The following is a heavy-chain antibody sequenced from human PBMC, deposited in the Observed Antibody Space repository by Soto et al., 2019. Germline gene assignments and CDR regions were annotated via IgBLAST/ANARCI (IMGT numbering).Heavy chain of an antibody. D-gene: IGHD3-3*01. Sequence: GGSLRLSCAASGFTFSSYGMHWVRQAPGKGLEWVAVIWYDGSNKYYADSVKGRFTISRDNSKNTLYLQMNSLRAEDTAVYYCARDALTISSFEPWRQGTLVTVSS. J-gene: IGHJ5*02. CDR1: GFTFSSYG. V-gene: IGHV3-33*01. CDR3: ARDALTISSFEP. CDR2: IWYDGSNK.